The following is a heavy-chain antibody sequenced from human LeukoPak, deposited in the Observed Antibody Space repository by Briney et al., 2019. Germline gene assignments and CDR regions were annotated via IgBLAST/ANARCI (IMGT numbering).Heavy chain of an antibody. D-gene: IGHD1-26*01. Sequence: GRSLRLSCAASGFTFSSYAMHWVRQAPGKGLEWVAVISYDGSNKYYADSVKGRFTISRDNSKNTLYLQMNSLRAEDTAVYYCARILTGGSYYGDYWGQGTLVTVSS. V-gene: IGHV3-30-3*01. CDR3: ARILTGGSYYGDY. CDR1: GFTFSSYA. J-gene: IGHJ4*02. CDR2: ISYDGSNK.